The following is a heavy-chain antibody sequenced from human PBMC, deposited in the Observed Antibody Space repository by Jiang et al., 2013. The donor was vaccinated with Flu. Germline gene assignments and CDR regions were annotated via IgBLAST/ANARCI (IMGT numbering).Heavy chain of an antibody. J-gene: IGHJ6*02. V-gene: IGHV3-30-3*01. Sequence: WVRQAPGKGLEWVAVISYDGSNKYYADSVKGRFTISRDNSKNTLYLQMNSLRDEDTAVYYCARGIAVAGTNYYYGMDVWGQGTTVTVSS. CDR3: ARGIAVAGTNYYYGMDV. CDR2: ISYDGSNK. D-gene: IGHD6-19*01.